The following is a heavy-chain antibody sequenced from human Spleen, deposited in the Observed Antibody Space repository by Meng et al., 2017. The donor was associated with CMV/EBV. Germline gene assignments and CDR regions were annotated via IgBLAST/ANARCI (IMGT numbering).Heavy chain of an antibody. CDR3: AKGDVLVVPAGYIDY. J-gene: IGHJ4*02. V-gene: IGHV3-23*01. D-gene: IGHD2-2*01. CDR1: GFIFSSYA. Sequence: GESLKISCAASGFIFSSYAMSWVRQAPGRGLEWVSGISGSGGDTYYADSVKGRFTISRDNSKNTLYLQMNSLRAEDTAVYYCAKGDVLVVPAGYIDYWGQGTLVTVSS. CDR2: ISGSGGDT.